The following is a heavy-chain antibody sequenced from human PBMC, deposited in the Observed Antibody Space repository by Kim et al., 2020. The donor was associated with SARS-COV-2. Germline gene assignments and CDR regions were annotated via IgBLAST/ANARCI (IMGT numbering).Heavy chain of an antibody. J-gene: IGHJ6*02. CDR3: ARPEYDILTGYYRGEYYYYGMDV. CDR1: GGTFSSYA. Sequence: SVKVSCKASGGTFSSYAISWVRQAPGQGLEWMGGIIPIFGTANYAQKFQGRATITADESTSTAYMELSSLRSEDTAVYYCARPEYDILTGYYRGEYYYYGMDVWGQGTTVTVSS. V-gene: IGHV1-69*13. CDR2: IIPIFGTA. D-gene: IGHD3-9*01.